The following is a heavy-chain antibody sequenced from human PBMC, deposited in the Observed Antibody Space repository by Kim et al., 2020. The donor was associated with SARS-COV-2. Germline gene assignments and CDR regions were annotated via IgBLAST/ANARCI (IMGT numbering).Heavy chain of an antibody. CDR2: VSANGRTI. CDR3: ARETTVSPDGLDI. Sequence: GGSLRLSCEASGFIFSSHEINWVRQAPGKGLEWISYVSANGRTIYYADSVKGRFTMSRDNAKNSLYMQMNSLRAEDTAVYYCARETTVSPDGLDIWGQGTMVTVS. D-gene: IGHD4-17*01. CDR1: GFIFSSHE. J-gene: IGHJ3*02. V-gene: IGHV3-48*03.